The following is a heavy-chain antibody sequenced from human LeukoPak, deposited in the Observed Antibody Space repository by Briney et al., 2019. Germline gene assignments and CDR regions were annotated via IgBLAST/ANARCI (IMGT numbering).Heavy chain of an antibody. CDR1: GYTFTSYD. Sequence: PGGSLRLSCAASGYTFTSYDINWVRQATGQGLEWMGWMNPNSGNTGYAQKFQGRVTMTRNTSISTAYMELSSLRSDDTAVYYCARPYSSSSPHYFDSWGQGTLVTVSS. CDR2: MNPNSGNT. D-gene: IGHD6-6*01. CDR3: ARPYSSSSPHYFDS. V-gene: IGHV1-8*01. J-gene: IGHJ4*02.